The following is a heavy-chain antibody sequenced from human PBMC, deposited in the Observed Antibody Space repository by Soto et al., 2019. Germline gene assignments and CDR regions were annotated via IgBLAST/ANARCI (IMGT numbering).Heavy chain of an antibody. Sequence: KPSETLSLTCAVYGGSFSGYYWGWIRQPPGKGLEWIGEINHSGSTNYNPSLKSRVTISVDTSKNQFSLKLSSVTAADTAVYYCAREDYYDSSGYRTRDAFDIWGQGTMVTVSS. CDR1: GGSFSGYY. D-gene: IGHD3-22*01. CDR2: INHSGST. V-gene: IGHV4-34*01. J-gene: IGHJ3*02. CDR3: AREDYYDSSGYRTRDAFDI.